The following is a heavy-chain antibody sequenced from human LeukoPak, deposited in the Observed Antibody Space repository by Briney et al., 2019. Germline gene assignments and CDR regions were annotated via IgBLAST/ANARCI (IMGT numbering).Heavy chain of an antibody. J-gene: IGHJ6*02. V-gene: IGHV1-46*01. Sequence: VSVKVSCKASGYTFTSYYMHWVRQAPGQGLEWMGIINPSGGSTSYAQKFQGRVTMTRDTSTSTVYMELSSLRSEDTAVYYCARVVAAAGTRDYYGMDVWGQGTTVTVSS. CDR3: ARVVAAAGTRDYYGMDV. CDR2: INPSGGST. CDR1: GYTFTSYY. D-gene: IGHD6-13*01.